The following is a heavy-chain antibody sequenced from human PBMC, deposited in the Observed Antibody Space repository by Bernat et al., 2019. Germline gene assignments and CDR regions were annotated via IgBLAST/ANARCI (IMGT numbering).Heavy chain of an antibody. V-gene: IGHV3-66*03. D-gene: IGHD2-2*01. Sequence: EVQLVESGGGLIQPGGSLRLSCAASGFTVGNNFMSWVRQAPGKGLEWVSAIYSGGSTNYADSVKGRFTISRDNSKNTLYLQMNSLIPEDTAVYYCARNGVWVHCSSTTCYPTTQFYMDVWGKGTTVAVSS. CDR2: IYSGGST. CDR3: ARNGVWVHCSSTTCYPTTQFYMDV. J-gene: IGHJ6*03. CDR1: GFTVGNNF.